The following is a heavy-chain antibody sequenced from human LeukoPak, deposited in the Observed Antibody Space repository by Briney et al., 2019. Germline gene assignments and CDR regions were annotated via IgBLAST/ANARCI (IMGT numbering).Heavy chain of an antibody. D-gene: IGHD3-10*01. CDR2: ISSSSSYI. J-gene: IGHJ4*02. V-gene: IGHV3-21*01. CDR3: ARMTTMVRGVGFDY. Sequence: GGSLRLSCAASGFTFSSCNMNWVRQAPGKGLEWVSSISSSSSYIYYADSVKGRFTISRDNAKNSLYLQMNSLRAEDTAVYYCARMTTMVRGVGFDYWGQGTLVTVSS. CDR1: GFTFSSCN.